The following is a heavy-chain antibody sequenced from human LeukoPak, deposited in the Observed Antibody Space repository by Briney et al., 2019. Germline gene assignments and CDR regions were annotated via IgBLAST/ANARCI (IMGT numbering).Heavy chain of an antibody. CDR2: ISAYNGNT. Sequence: ASVKVSCKASGHTFTSYGISWVRQAPGQGLEWMGWISAYNGNTNYAQKLQGRVTMTTDTSTSTAYMELRSLRSDDTAVYYCARDPSRAGIAAAGTRGKSFDYWGQGTLVTVSS. CDR1: GHTFTSYG. V-gene: IGHV1-18*01. CDR3: ARDPSRAGIAAAGTRGKSFDY. D-gene: IGHD6-13*01. J-gene: IGHJ4*02.